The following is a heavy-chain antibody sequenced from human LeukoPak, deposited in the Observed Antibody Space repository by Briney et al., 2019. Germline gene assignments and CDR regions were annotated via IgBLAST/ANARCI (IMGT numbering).Heavy chain of an antibody. CDR3: ARGGRGFVVVVAGTGPFDY. D-gene: IGHD2-15*01. J-gene: IGHJ4*02. CDR2: IYYSGST. Sequence: MASETLSLTCTVSGGSISSSSYYWGWIRQPPGKGLEWIGSIYYSGSTYYNPSLKSRVTISVDTSKNQFSLKLSSVTAADTAVYYCARGGRGFVVVVAGTGPFDYWGQGTLVTVSS. V-gene: IGHV4-39*07. CDR1: GGSISSSSYY.